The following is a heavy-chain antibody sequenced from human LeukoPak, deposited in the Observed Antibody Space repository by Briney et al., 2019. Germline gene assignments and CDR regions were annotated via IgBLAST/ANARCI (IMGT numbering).Heavy chain of an antibody. CDR2: ISYDGSNK. Sequence: GRSLRLSCAASGFTFSSYGMHWVRQAPGKGLEWVAVISYDGSNKYYADSVKGRFTISRDNSKNTLYLQMNSLRAEDTAVYYCAKDIRRLQPERLGDYWGQGTLVTVSS. D-gene: IGHD1-1*01. V-gene: IGHV3-30*18. CDR3: AKDIRRLQPERLGDY. CDR1: GFTFSSYG. J-gene: IGHJ4*02.